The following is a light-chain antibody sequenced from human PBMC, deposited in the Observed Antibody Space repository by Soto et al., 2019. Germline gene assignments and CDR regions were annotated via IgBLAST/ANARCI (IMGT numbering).Light chain of an antibody. V-gene: IGLV2-8*01. CDR3: SSYAGSSNV. CDR1: SSDVGGYNY. J-gene: IGLJ1*01. Sequence: QSALTQPPSASGSPGQSVAISCTGTSSDVGGYNYVSWYQQHTGNAPKLMIYAVNKRPSGVPDRFSGSKSGYTASMTVSGLQAEDEADYYCSSYAGSSNVFGTGTNFTVL. CDR2: AVN.